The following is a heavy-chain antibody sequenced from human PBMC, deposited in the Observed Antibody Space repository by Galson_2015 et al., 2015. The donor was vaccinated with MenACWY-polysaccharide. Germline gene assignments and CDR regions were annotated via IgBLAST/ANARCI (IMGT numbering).Heavy chain of an antibody. CDR3: ARDRGYNWNDWYFDL. CDR2: IYSGGST. Sequence: SLRLSCAASGFTVSSNYMSWVSQAPGKGLEWVSVIYSGGSTYYADAVKGRFTISRDSSKNTVYLQMNSLRADDTAVYYCARDRGYNWNDWYFDLWGRGTLVTVSS. V-gene: IGHV3-53*01. CDR1: GFTVSSNY. D-gene: IGHD1-1*01. J-gene: IGHJ2*01.